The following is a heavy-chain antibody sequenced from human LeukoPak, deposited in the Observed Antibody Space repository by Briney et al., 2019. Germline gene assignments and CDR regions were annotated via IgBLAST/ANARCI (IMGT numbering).Heavy chain of an antibody. CDR2: ISAYNGYT. CDR3: ARVGTGTRSFDY. V-gene: IGHV1-18*01. CDR1: GYTFTTYD. Sequence: APVKVSCKTSGYTFTTYDINWVRQAPGQGLEWMGRISAYNGYTNYGQKLQGRVTMTTDTSTSTAYMELRSLRSDDTAVYYCARVGTGTRSFDYWGQGTLVTVSS. J-gene: IGHJ4*02. D-gene: IGHD1/OR15-1a*01.